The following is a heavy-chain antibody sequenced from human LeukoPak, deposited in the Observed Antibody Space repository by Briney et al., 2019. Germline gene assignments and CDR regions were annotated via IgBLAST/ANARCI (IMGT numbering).Heavy chain of an antibody. D-gene: IGHD2-2*01. CDR3: ASRGVSAARTSIYY. Sequence: SETLSLTCAVYGGSFSGYYWIWIRQPPGKGLEWIGEINHSGSTNYNPSLKSRVTISVDTSKNQFSLQLSSVTAADTAVYYCASRGVSAARTSIYYWGQGTLVTVSS. CDR2: INHSGST. J-gene: IGHJ4*02. V-gene: IGHV4-34*01. CDR1: GGSFSGYY.